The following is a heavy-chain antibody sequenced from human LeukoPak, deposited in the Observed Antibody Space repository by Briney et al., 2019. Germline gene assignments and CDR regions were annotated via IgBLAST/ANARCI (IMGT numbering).Heavy chain of an antibody. CDR1: GFTFSSYG. CDR2: IRYDGSNK. Sequence: GGSLRLSCAASGFTFSSYGMHWVRQAPGKGLEWVAFIRYDGSNKYYADSVKGRFTISRDNSKNTLYLQMNSLRAEDTAVYYCAKVDYDSSGYYPSGYFQHWGQGTLVTVSS. V-gene: IGHV3-30*02. J-gene: IGHJ1*01. CDR3: AKVDYDSSGYYPSGYFQH. D-gene: IGHD3-22*01.